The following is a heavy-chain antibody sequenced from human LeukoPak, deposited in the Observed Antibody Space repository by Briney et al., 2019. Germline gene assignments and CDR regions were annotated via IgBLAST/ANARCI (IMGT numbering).Heavy chain of an antibody. V-gene: IGHV4-59*01. CDR2: VFNNGGT. CDR3: VASYGGYVLDY. Sequence: SETLSHTCRGTGGSLGRYHWNWLRQPAGKELAGIGIVFNNGGTKHNPSLKSRVAISVDTSKNQFALKLSSVTAADTAVHYCVASYGGYVLDYWGQGALVIVSS. J-gene: IGHJ4*02. D-gene: IGHD5-12*01. CDR1: GGSLGRYH.